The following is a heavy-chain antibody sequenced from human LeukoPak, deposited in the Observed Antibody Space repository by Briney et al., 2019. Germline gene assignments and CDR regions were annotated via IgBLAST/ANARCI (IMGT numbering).Heavy chain of an antibody. Sequence: SETLSLTCAVYGGSFSGYYWRWIRQPPGKGLEWIGEINHSGSTNYNRSLKSRVTISVDPSKNQFDLKLSSVTAADTAVYYCARGQGSCSSTSCYGWNYCYYYYMDVWGKGTTVTVSS. J-gene: IGHJ6*03. CDR2: INHSGST. CDR3: ARGQGSCSSTSCYGWNYCYYYYMDV. D-gene: IGHD2-2*01. CDR1: GGSFSGYY. V-gene: IGHV4-34*01.